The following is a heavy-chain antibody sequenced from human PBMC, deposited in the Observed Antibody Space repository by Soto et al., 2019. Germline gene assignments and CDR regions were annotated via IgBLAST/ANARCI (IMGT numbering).Heavy chain of an antibody. V-gene: IGHV3-15*01. J-gene: IGHJ3*02. CDR1: GFTFSNAW. D-gene: IGHD6-13*01. CDR3: TTGSSPGTFDI. Sequence: PGGSLRLSCAASGFTFSNAWMSWVRQAPGKGLEWVGRIKSKTDGGTTDYAAPVKGRFTISRDDSKKTLYLQMNSLKTEDTAVYYCTTGSSPGTFDIWGQGTMVTVSS. CDR2: IKSKTDGGTT.